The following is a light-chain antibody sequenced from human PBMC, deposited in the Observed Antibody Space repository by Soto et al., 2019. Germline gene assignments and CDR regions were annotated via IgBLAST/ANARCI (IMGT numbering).Light chain of an antibody. CDR1: PSISSY. CDR3: QQNYITPPLT. V-gene: IGKV1-39*01. Sequence: DIQMTQSPSSLTASVGDRVTITCRASPSISSYLNWYQQKPGKAPKLLIYTASNLQSGVPSRFSGSGSGTDFTLTISSLQPEDFATYYCQQNYITPPLTFGGGTKVEIK. J-gene: IGKJ4*01. CDR2: TAS.